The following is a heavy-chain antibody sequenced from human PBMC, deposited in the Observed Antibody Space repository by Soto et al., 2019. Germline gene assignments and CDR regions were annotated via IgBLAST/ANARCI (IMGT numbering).Heavy chain of an antibody. J-gene: IGHJ5*02. V-gene: IGHV4-34*01. Sequence: TSETLSLTCAVYGGSFSGYYWSWIRQPPGKGLEWIGEINHSGSTNYNPSLKSRVTISVDTSKNQFSLKLSSVTAADTAVYYCARANSFIVVVVAATRYNWFNPWGQGTLVTVS. D-gene: IGHD2-15*01. CDR3: ARANSFIVVVVAATRYNWFNP. CDR1: GGSFSGYY. CDR2: INHSGST.